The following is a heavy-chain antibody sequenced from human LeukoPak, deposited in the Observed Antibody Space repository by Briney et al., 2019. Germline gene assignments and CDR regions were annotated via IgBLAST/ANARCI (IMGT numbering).Heavy chain of an antibody. D-gene: IGHD5-18*01. CDR1: GDSVSSNSAA. CDR2: TYYRSEWYN. CDR3: ARASGGYSYLDY. J-gene: IGHJ4*02. V-gene: IGHV6-1*01. Sequence: SQTLSLTCAISGDSVSSNSAAWNWNRQSPSIGLEWLGRTYYRSEWYNDYAVSVKSRITINPDTSKNQFSLQLNSVNSEDTAVYYCARASGGYSYLDYWGQGTLVTVSS.